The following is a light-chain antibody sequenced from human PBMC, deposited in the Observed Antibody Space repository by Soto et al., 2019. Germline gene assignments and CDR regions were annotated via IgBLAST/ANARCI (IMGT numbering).Light chain of an antibody. Sequence: QSARTEPAWVSGSPGQSITIPCTGSSSDVGLYDYVSWYQQHPGKAPQLWIYAVSNRPSGVSNRFSASKSGNTASLFISGLQAEDEADYYCSSYTSDSSYVFGSGTKVTVL. V-gene: IGLV2-14*01. CDR3: SSYTSDSSYV. CDR1: SSDVGLYDY. CDR2: AVS. J-gene: IGLJ1*01.